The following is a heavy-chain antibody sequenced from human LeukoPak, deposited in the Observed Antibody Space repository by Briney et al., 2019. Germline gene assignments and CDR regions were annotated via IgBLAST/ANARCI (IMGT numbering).Heavy chain of an antibody. D-gene: IGHD1-26*01. Sequence: SVTLSLTCDVSGYSISSGFYWGWIRQSAGKGLEWIGSIDHSGTTYYNSSLKSRVIISVDTSQNQFSLKLTSVTATDTARYYCARHGGYYNAWFTKYWYFDFWGRGTLVTVSP. CDR1: GYSISSGFY. CDR3: ARHGGYYNAWFTKYWYFDF. CDR2: IDHSGTT. J-gene: IGHJ2*01. V-gene: IGHV4-38-2*01.